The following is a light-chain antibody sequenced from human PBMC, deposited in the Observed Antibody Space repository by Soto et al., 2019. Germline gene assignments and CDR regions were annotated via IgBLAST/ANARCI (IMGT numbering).Light chain of an antibody. V-gene: IGKV3-20*01. Sequence: IELTQSPGTLSLSPGERATLSCGASQTVSASYLAWYQQKPGPAPMLLIYGASRKATGIPERFSAGGSGTDFTLTISRLEPEDFAMYYCQQYDSSPVTFGQGTKVEIK. CDR2: GAS. CDR1: QTVSASY. J-gene: IGKJ2*01. CDR3: QQYDSSPVT.